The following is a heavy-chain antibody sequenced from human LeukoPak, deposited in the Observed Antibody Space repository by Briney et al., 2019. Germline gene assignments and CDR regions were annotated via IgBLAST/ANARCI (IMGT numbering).Heavy chain of an antibody. J-gene: IGHJ5*02. CDR2: ISGSGGNT. CDR3: AKAVTTDYNWLDP. D-gene: IGHD4-17*01. Sequence: GGSLRLSCAASGFTFSSYAMSWVRQAPGKGLEWVSSISGSGGNTYYRDSVKGRFTISRDNSKNTLFLQMNSLRVENTAVYYCAKAVTTDYNWLDPWGQGTLVTVSS. V-gene: IGHV3-23*01. CDR1: GFTFSSYA.